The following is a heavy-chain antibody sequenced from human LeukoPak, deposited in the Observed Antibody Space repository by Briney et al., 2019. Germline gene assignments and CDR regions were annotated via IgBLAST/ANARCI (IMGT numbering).Heavy chain of an antibody. J-gene: IGHJ4*02. Sequence: SETLSLTCAVSGGSITSNIDYWAWIRQPPGKGLEWIGSVYFTGSGYYNPSLKSRLSISLDTSRNQYSLSLNSVTAADTAMYYCARDRYCTSGGCYPGPHFDYWGQGTPVTVSS. CDR1: GGSITSNIDY. CDR2: VYFTGSG. V-gene: IGHV4-39*07. D-gene: IGHD2-8*01. CDR3: ARDRYCTSGGCYPGPHFDY.